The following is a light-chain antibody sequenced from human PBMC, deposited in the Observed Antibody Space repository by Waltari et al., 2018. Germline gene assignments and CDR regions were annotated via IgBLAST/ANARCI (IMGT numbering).Light chain of an antibody. V-gene: IGKV1-12*01. CDR1: QGISNW. CDR3: EQASSFPRELT. Sequence: DIQMTQSPSSVSASVGDRVTITCRASQGISNWLAWYQQKPGKAPKLLIYAASRLQSGVPSGFSCSGSGTDFTRTISSLQPEDSATYYCEQASSFPRELTFGGGTKVETK. CDR2: AAS. J-gene: IGKJ4*01.